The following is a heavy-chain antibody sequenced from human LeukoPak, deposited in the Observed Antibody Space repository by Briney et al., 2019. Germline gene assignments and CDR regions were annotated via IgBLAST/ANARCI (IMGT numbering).Heavy chain of an antibody. Sequence: GGSLRLSCAASGFTFSSCAMHWVRQAPGKGLEWVAVISYDGSNKYYADSVKGRFTISRDNSKNTLYLQMNSLRAEDTAVYYCARERDGSFDYWGQGTLVTVSS. V-gene: IGHV3-30-3*01. J-gene: IGHJ4*02. CDR1: GFTFSSCA. CDR3: ARERDGSFDY. CDR2: ISYDGSNK. D-gene: IGHD5-24*01.